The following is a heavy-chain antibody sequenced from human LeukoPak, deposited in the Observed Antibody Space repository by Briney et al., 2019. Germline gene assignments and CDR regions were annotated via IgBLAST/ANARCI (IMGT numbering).Heavy chain of an antibody. CDR3: ARVKGWFGELIDY. J-gene: IGHJ4*02. CDR2: ISAYNSNT. Sequence: ASVKVSCEASVDTFTGSYMCCVRQAPGEGLEWMGWISAYNSNTNNTQKLKGKVTMTTDTSTSTAYMELRSLRSDATAVYYYARVKGWFGELIDYWGQGTLVTVSS. V-gene: IGHV1-18*01. D-gene: IGHD3-10*01. CDR1: VDTFTGSY.